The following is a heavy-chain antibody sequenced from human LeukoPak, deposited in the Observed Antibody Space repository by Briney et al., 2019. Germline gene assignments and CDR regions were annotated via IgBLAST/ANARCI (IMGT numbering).Heavy chain of an antibody. CDR3: ARSTYYYDSSGYHHGAFDI. Sequence: PSETLSLTCTVSGGSISSYYWSWIRQPPGKGLERIGYIYYSGSTNYNPSLKSRVTISVDTSKNQFSLKLSSVTAADTAVYYCARSTYYYDSSGYHHGAFDIWGQGTMVTVSS. J-gene: IGHJ3*02. CDR1: GGSISSYY. D-gene: IGHD3-22*01. CDR2: IYYSGST. V-gene: IGHV4-59*01.